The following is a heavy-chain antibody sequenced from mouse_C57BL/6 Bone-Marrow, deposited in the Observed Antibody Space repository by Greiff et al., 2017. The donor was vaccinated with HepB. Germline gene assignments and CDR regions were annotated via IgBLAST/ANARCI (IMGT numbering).Heavy chain of an antibody. CDR2: IYPRSGNT. CDR3: ARSDYDGSVGFAY. J-gene: IGHJ3*01. Sequence: VQLQESGAELARPGASVKLSCKASGYTFTSYGISWVKQRTGQGLEWIGEIYPRSGNTYYNEKFKGKATLTADKSSSTAYMELRSLTSEDSAVYFCARSDYDGSVGFAYWGQGTLVTVSA. V-gene: IGHV1-81*01. CDR1: GYTFTSYG. D-gene: IGHD1-1*01.